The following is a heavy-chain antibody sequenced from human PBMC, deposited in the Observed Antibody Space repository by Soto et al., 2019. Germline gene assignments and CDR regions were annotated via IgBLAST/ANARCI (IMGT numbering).Heavy chain of an antibody. CDR3: ARDRYDFWSGYYLV. D-gene: IGHD3-3*01. J-gene: IGHJ4*02. V-gene: IGHV3-48*01. CDR1: GFTFSSYS. Sequence: EVQLVESGGGLVQPGGSLRLSCAASGFTFSSYSMNWVRQAPGKGLEWVSYISSSSSTIYYAASVKGRFTISRDNAKNSLYLQMNSLRAEDTAVYYCARDRYDFWSGYYLVWGQGSLVTVSS. CDR2: ISSSSSTI.